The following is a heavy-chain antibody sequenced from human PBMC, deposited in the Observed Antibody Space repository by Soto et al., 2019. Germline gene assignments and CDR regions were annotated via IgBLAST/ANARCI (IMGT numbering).Heavy chain of an antibody. CDR3: ARGKPGIAVAGTNFDY. Sequence: ASLKVSCKASGYTFTGYYMHWVRQAPGQGLEWMGWINPNSGGTNYAQKFQGRVTMTRDTSISTAYMELSRLRSDDTAVYYCARGKPGIAVAGTNFDYWGQGTLVTVSS. J-gene: IGHJ4*02. CDR2: INPNSGGT. D-gene: IGHD6-19*01. CDR1: GYTFTGYY. V-gene: IGHV1-2*02.